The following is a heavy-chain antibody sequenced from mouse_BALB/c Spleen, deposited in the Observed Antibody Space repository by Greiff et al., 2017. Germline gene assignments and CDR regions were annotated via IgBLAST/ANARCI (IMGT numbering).Heavy chain of an antibody. V-gene: IGHV5-17*02. D-gene: IGHD2-1*01. CDR2: ISSGSSTI. CDR1: GFPFSSFG. Sequence: EVQRVESGGGLVQPGGSRKLSCAASGFPFSSFGMHWVRRAPEKGLEWVAYISSGSSTIYYADTVKGRFTISRDNPKNTLFLQMTSLRSEDTAMYYCARGIYYGNYLYYFDYWGQGTTLTVSS. J-gene: IGHJ2*01. CDR3: ARGIYYGNYLYYFDY.